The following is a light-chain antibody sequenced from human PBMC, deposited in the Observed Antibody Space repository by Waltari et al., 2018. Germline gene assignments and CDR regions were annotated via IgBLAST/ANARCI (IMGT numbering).Light chain of an antibody. CDR3: CSYVGLGIYV. Sequence: QSGLTQPASVSGSPGQSITISCTGTSSDVGNYHLVSWYQQYAGKAPKLMVYEVTKRAAGVSDRFSGSKSGNTASLTISGLQSEDEADYYCCSYVGLGIYVFGTGTKVTVL. J-gene: IGLJ1*01. V-gene: IGLV2-23*02. CDR1: SSDVGNYHL. CDR2: EVT.